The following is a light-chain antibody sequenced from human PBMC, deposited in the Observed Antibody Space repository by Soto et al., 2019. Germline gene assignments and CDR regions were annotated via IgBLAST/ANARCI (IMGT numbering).Light chain of an antibody. V-gene: IGLV2-14*01. CDR3: SSYTSSSTPFL. CDR1: SSDVGGYNY. Sequence: QSALTQPASVSGSPGQSITISCTGTSSDVGGYNYVSWYRQHPGQAPKLIIYDVSNRPSGVSVRFSGSKSGNTASLTISGLQAEDEADYYCSSYTSSSTPFLFGTGTKLTVL. J-gene: IGLJ1*01. CDR2: DVS.